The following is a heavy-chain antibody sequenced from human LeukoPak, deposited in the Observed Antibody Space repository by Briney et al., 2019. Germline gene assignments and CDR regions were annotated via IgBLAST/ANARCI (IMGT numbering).Heavy chain of an antibody. CDR1: GYTFTSYG. CDR3: ARDHKYLEWLLYRDPGMDV. CDR2: ISAYNGNT. D-gene: IGHD3-3*01. V-gene: IGHV1-18*01. J-gene: IGHJ6*02. Sequence: ASVKVSCKASGYTFTSYGISWVRQAPGQGLEWMGWISAYNGNTKYAQKVQGRVTMTTDTSTSTAYMELRSLKSDDTAVYYCARDHKYLEWLLYRDPGMDVWGQGTTVTVSS.